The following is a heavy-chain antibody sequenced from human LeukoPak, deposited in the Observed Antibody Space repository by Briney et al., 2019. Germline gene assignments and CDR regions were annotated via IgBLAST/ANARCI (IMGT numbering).Heavy chain of an antibody. CDR3: TNPPTVTQTRFDP. V-gene: IGHV3-53*01. D-gene: IGHD4-17*01. CDR2: IYSGTI. CDR1: GFTVSSNS. Sequence: GGSLRLSCTVSGFTVSSNSMSWVRQAPGKGLEWVSFIYSGTIHYSDSVKGRFTISRDNSKNTLYLQMNSLRAEDTAIYYCTNPPTVTQTRFDPWGQGTLVTVSS. J-gene: IGHJ5*02.